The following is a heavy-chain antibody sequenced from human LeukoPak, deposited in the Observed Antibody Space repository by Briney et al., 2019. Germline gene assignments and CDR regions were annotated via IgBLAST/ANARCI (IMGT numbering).Heavy chain of an antibody. CDR1: GFTFSSYS. CDR3: ARASTQPDTEDY. V-gene: IGHV3-21*01. Sequence: GGSLRLSCAASGFTFSSYSMNWVRQAPGKGLEWVSSISSSSSYIYYADSVKGRFTISRDNAKNSLYLQMNSLRAEDTAVNYCARASTQPDTEDYWGQGTLVTVSS. J-gene: IGHJ4*02. CDR2: ISSSSSYI. D-gene: IGHD5-18*01.